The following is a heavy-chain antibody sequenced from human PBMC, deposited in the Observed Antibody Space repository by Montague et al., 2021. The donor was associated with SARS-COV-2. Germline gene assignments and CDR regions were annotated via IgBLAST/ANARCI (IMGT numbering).Heavy chain of an antibody. V-gene: IGHV4-34*01. CDR1: DGSFSGYH. CDR2: INHSGST. J-gene: IGHJ4*01. Sequence: SETLSLTCAVYDGSFSGYHWSWIRQPPGKGLEWIGEINHSGSTNYNPSLKSRVTISVDTSKNQFSLKLSSVTAADTAVYYCARGGRQWLVIDPRYYFDYWGQGTLVTVSS. CDR3: ARGGRQWLVIDPRYYFDY. D-gene: IGHD6-19*01.